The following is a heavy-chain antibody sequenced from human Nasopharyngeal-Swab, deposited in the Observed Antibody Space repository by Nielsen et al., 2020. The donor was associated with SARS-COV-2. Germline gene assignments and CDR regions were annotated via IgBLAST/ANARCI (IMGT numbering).Heavy chain of an antibody. CDR3: ARGPSRYDSSGYYHLGMDV. V-gene: IGHV3-30*04. CDR2: ISYDGSNK. J-gene: IGHJ6*02. Sequence: GESLKISCAASGFTFSSYAMHWVRQAPGKGLEWVAVISYDGSNKYYADSVKGRFTISRDNSKNTLYLQMNSLRAEDTAVYYCARGPSRYDSSGYYHLGMDVWGQGTTVTVSS. D-gene: IGHD3-22*01. CDR1: GFTFSSYA.